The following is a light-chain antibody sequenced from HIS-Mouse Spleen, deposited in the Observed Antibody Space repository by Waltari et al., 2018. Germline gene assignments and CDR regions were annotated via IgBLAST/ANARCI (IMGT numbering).Light chain of an antibody. V-gene: IGKV3-11*01. CDR2: DAS. CDR1: QSVSSY. CDR3: QQRSNWPPRLT. Sequence: EIVLTQSPATLSLSPGERATLSCRASQSVSSYLAWYQQKPGQAPRLLIYDASNRATGIPARFSGSGSGTDFTLTISSLEPEDVAVYYCQQRSNWPPRLTFGGWTKVEIK. J-gene: IGKJ4*01.